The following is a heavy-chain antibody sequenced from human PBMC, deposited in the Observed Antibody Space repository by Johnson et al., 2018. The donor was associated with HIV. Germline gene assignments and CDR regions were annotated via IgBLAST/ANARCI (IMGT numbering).Heavy chain of an antibody. CDR1: GFTVSDSA. CDR2: INSDGRRT. V-gene: IGHV3-74*01. CDR3: AREVGTRGRSAFDI. D-gene: IGHD1-1*01. J-gene: IGHJ3*02. Sequence: VQLVESGGGLVQPDGSLTLSCAASGFTVSDSAMHWVRQTSGKGLVWVSRINSDGRRTSYADSVTGRFTISRDNAKNTLYLPMDSLRAEGTAVYYCAREVGTRGRSAFDIWGQGTMVTVSS.